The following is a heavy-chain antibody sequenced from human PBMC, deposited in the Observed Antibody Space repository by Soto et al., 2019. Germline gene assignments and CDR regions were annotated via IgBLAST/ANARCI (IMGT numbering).Heavy chain of an antibody. D-gene: IGHD3-10*02. CDR1: GASVSNYY. CDR2: IYDSGST. J-gene: IGHJ6*03. V-gene: IGHV4-59*08. CDR3: ARNYVPPNSYSYNYYMDV. Sequence: QVQLQESGPGLVKPSETLSLTCSVSGASVSNYYWSWIRQSPGKGLEWIGYIYDSGSTDYNPSLKSRVTISVDMSTNQLSLRLSSVTAADTAVYYCARNYVPPNSYSYNYYMDVWGKGTTVTVSS.